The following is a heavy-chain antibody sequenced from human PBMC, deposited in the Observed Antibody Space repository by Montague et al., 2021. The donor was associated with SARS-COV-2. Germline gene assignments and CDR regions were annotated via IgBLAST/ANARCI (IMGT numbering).Heavy chain of an antibody. D-gene: IGHD5-18*01. J-gene: IGHJ4*02. CDR1: GFIFSSNA. Sequence: SLRLSCAASGFIFSSNAMSWVRQVPGKGLEWVSTIGGGGRRTYXXXSXXGRFTISRDNSKNTLYLQMNSLRAEDTAVYYCAKVGGYSYGLSDYWGQGTLVTVSS. CDR3: AKVGGYSYGLSDY. CDR2: IGGGGRRT. V-gene: IGHV3-23*01.